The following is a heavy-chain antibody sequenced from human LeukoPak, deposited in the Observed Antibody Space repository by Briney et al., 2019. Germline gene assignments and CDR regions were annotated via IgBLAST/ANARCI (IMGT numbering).Heavy chain of an antibody. CDR2: IYYSGST. V-gene: IGHV4-59*01. CDR1: GGSISSYY. Sequence: SETPSLTCTVSGGSISSYYWSWIRQPPGKGLEWIGYIYYSGSTNYNPSLKSRVTISVDTSKNQFSLKLSSVTAADTAVYYCARDEGLGIVVPAAPGAFDIWGQGTMVTVSS. CDR3: ARDEGLGIVVPAAPGAFDI. D-gene: IGHD2-2*01. J-gene: IGHJ3*02.